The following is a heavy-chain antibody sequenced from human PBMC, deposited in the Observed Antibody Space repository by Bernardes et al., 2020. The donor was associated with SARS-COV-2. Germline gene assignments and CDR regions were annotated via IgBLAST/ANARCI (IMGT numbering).Heavy chain of an antibody. D-gene: IGHD5-12*01. V-gene: IGHV3-48*01. CDR1: GFTFTAYS. Sequence: GGSLRLSCTASGFTFTAYSMSWIRRAPGKGREWVAFTSYSASTIYYADSVKARFTISKDQTNNSLYLQMNPLRAEDTAVYYCARGWLENSNDNWGQGTLVTFAS. CDR2: TSYSASTI. J-gene: IGHJ4*02. CDR3: ARGWLENSNDN.